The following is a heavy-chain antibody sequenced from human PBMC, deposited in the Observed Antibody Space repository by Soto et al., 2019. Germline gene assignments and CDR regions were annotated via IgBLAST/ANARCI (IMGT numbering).Heavy chain of an antibody. J-gene: IGHJ4*02. CDR1: GYTLTGYY. CDR3: ARDMQGWGGY. Sequence: ASVKVSCKASGYTLTGYYLHCVRQAPGQGLEWMGWINPKSGDTNYAQRFQDRVTMTRDTSTSTAYMELSRLRFDDTAVYYCARDMQGWGGYWGQGTLVTVSS. D-gene: IGHD3-16*01. CDR2: INPKSGDT. V-gene: IGHV1-2*02.